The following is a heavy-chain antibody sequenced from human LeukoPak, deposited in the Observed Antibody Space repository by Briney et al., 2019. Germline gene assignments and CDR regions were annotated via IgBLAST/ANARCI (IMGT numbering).Heavy chain of an antibody. CDR1: GYTFTSYG. CDR2: ISAYNGNT. CDR3: AEDGYSYGWVNDFDY. V-gene: IGHV1-18*01. D-gene: IGHD5-18*01. Sequence: GASVTVSCKASGYTFTSYGISWVRQAPGQGLEWMGWISAYNGNTNYAQKLQGRVTMTTDTSTSTAYMELRSLRSEDTAVYYCAEDGYSYGWVNDFDYWGQGTLVTVSS. J-gene: IGHJ4*02.